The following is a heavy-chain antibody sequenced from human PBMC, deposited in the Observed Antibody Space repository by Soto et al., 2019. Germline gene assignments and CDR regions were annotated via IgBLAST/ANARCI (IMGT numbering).Heavy chain of an antibody. CDR3: VRYRSRDYYYGMDV. J-gene: IGHJ6*02. V-gene: IGHV5-51*01. Sequence: ESLTISLKGAGYSFDNYWIGLVRQMPGKGLEWMAIIYPGDSDRRYSPSFQGQVTISADQSISTAYLQWSSLKASDTANYYCVRYRSRDYYYGMDVWGQGTTVTVSS. CDR2: IYPGDSDR. D-gene: IGHD1-26*01. CDR1: GYSFDNYW.